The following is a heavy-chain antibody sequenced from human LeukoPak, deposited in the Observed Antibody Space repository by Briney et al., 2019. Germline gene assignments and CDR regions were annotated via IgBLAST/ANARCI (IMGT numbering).Heavy chain of an antibody. D-gene: IGHD6-19*01. CDR2: INHSGST. CDR1: GGSFSGYY. J-gene: IGHJ6*02. V-gene: IGHV4-34*01. CDR3: AGGPGEWLPHYYYYGMDV. Sequence: SETLSLTCAVYGGSFSGYYWSWIRQPPGKGLEWIGEINHSGSTNYNPSLKSRVTISVDTSKNQFSLKLSSVTAADTAVYYCAGGPGEWLPHYYYYGMDVWGQGTTVTVSS.